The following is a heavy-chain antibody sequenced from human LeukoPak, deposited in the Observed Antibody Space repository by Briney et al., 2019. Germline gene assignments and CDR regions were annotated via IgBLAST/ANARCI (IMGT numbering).Heavy chain of an antibody. CDR2: FSRSSTTI. Sequence: GGPLSLSCAPSGFIFCTYSMNWVRQARGKGLVGFSYFSRSSTTIHYAQSVKGRFAISRDNVRSSLYLQMNSLRAEDTAVYYCVRLAYCGGGSCYSGAGFDIWGQGTMVTVSS. CDR1: GFIFCTYS. D-gene: IGHD2-15*01. V-gene: IGHV3-48*04. CDR3: VRLAYCGGGSCYSGAGFDI. J-gene: IGHJ3*02.